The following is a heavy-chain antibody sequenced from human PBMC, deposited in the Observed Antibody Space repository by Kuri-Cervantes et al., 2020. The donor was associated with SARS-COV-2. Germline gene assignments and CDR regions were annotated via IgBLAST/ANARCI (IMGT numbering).Heavy chain of an antibody. CDR3: ARAAAGNWYFDL. J-gene: IGHJ2*01. CDR2: IYYSGST. V-gene: IGHV4-39*01. D-gene: IGHD6-13*01. Sequence: SETLSLTCTVSGGSISSSSYYWGWIRQPPGKGLEWIGSIYYSGSTYYNPSLKSRVTISVDTSKNQFSLQLNSVTAADTAVYYCARAAAGNWYFDLWGRGTLVTVSS. CDR1: GGSISSSSYY.